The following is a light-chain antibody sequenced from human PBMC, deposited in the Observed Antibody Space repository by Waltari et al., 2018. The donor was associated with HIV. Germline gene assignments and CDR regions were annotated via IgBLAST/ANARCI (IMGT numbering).Light chain of an antibody. CDR1: TSDVGGYKY. V-gene: IGLV2-14*01. CDR2: EVS. J-gene: IGLJ1*01. CDR3: SSYTSRNTRV. Sequence: QSALTQPASVSGSPGRSITISCTGTTSDVGGYKYVSWYQQHPDRAPKLVVYEVSNRPSGISIRCSGSKSGNTSSLTISGLQAEDEADYYCSSYTSRNTRVFGTGTKVTVL.